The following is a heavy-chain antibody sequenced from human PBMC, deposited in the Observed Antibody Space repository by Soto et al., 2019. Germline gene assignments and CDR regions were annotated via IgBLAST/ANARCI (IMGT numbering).Heavy chain of an antibody. CDR1: GGSISSGDYY. CDR3: ARDLSPYDFWSGYFTPYYYGMDV. V-gene: IGHV4-30-4*01. J-gene: IGHJ6*02. D-gene: IGHD3-3*01. CDR2: IYYSGST. Sequence: PSETLSLTCTVSGGSISSGDYYWSWIRQPPGKGLEWIGYIYYSGSTYYNPSLKSRVTISVDTSKNQFSLKLSSVTAADTAVYYCARDLSPYDFWSGYFTPYYYGMDVWGQGTTVTVPS.